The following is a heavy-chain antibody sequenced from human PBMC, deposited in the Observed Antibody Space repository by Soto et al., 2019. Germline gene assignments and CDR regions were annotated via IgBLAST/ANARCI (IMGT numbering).Heavy chain of an antibody. Sequence: RASVKVSCKASGYTFTGYYMHWVRQAPGQGLELMGWINANSGDTNYAQKFQGWVTMTRDTSISTAYMELSRLRSDDTAVYYCARGNLLIYGEGGMDVWGQGTTVTVSS. CDR2: INANSGDT. CDR1: GYTFTGYY. CDR3: ARGNLLIYGEGGMDV. V-gene: IGHV1-2*04. J-gene: IGHJ6*02. D-gene: IGHD3-10*01.